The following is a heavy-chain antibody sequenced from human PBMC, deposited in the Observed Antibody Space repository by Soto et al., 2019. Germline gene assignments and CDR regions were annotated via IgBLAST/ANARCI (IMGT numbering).Heavy chain of an antibody. D-gene: IGHD3-10*01. V-gene: IGHV3-9*01. CDR1: GFTFDDYA. CDR2: ISWNSGSI. J-gene: IGHJ6*02. CDR3: ARDGSYPHYYYYGMDV. Sequence: PGGSLRLSCAASGFTFDDYAMHWVRQAPGKGLEWVSGISWNSGSIGYADSVKGRFTISRDNSKNTLYLQMNSLRAEDTAVYYCARDGSYPHYYYYGMDVWGQGTTVTVSS.